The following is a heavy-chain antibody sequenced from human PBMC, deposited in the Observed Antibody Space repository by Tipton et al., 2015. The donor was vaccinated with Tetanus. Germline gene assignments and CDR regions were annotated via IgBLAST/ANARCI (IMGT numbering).Heavy chain of an antibody. CDR1: GYTFTNYG. V-gene: IGHV1-69*13. CDR2: ITPIFGTT. Sequence: QLVQSGAEVKKPGASVKVSCKASGYTFTNYGINWVRQAPGQGLEWVGGITPIFGTTNSAPKFQGRVTITADESTNTAYMELSSLRSEDTAVYYCARAPNRIPRAYGYWGQGTQITVSS. CDR3: ARAPNRIPRAYGY. J-gene: IGHJ4*02. D-gene: IGHD1-14*01.